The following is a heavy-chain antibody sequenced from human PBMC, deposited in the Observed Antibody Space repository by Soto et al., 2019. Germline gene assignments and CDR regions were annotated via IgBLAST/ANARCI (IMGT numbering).Heavy chain of an antibody. Sequence: GGSLRLSCAAFGFDFNKYAMTWVRQAPGRGLQWVSSITSNGDSTYYADSVKGRFTTSRDNSKNTLYLQMNSLRADDTAVFYCAKDSPSYTTSPFYFDSWGQGTLVTVSS. CDR2: ITSNGDST. V-gene: IGHV3-23*01. CDR3: AKDSPSYTTSPFYFDS. D-gene: IGHD2-2*02. J-gene: IGHJ4*02. CDR1: GFDFNKYA.